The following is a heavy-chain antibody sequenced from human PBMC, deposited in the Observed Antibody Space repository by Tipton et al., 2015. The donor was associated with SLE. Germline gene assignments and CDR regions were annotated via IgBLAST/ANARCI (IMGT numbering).Heavy chain of an antibody. CDR1: GFSFSSYW. Sequence: SLRLSCAASGFSFSSYWVHWVRQAPGKGLVWISRISRDGSTTYYTDSVKGRFTISRDNAKNTVYLQMNSLSGDDTAVYYCGRGVYSESSVGMDVWGQGTTVTVSS. V-gene: IGHV3-74*01. D-gene: IGHD6-19*01. CDR3: GRGVYSESSVGMDV. J-gene: IGHJ6*02. CDR2: ISRDGSTT.